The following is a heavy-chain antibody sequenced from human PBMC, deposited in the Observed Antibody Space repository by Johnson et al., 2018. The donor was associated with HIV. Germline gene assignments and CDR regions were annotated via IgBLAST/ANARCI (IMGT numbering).Heavy chain of an antibody. CDR2: IYSGGST. Sequence: MLLVESGGGLVQPGRSLKLSCAASGFTFDDYAMHWVRQTPGKGLEWVSVIYSGGSTYYADSVKGRFTISRDNSKNTLYLQMNNLQTEDTAVYYCNTGPVGATKGGGAFDIWGQGTMVTVSS. CDR3: NTGPVGATKGGGAFDI. CDR1: GFTFDDYA. J-gene: IGHJ3*02. D-gene: IGHD1-26*01. V-gene: IGHV3-66*01.